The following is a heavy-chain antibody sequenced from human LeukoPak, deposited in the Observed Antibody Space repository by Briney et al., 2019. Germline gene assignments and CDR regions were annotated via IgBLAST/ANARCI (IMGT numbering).Heavy chain of an antibody. V-gene: IGHV3-21*01. CDR2: ISSSSSYI. J-gene: IGHJ3*02. Sequence: GGSLRLSCAASGFTFSSYSMNWVRQAPGKGLEWVSSISSSSSYIYYADPVKGRFTISRDNAKNSLYLQMNSLRAEDTAVYYCARDPIRGDAFDIWGQGTMVTVSS. CDR1: GFTFSSYS. D-gene: IGHD5-12*01. CDR3: ARDPIRGDAFDI.